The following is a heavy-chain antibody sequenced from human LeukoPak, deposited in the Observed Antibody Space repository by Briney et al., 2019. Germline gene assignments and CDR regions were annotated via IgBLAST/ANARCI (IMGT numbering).Heavy chain of an antibody. V-gene: IGHV3-43*01. CDR2: ISWDGGST. CDR1: GFTFDDYT. Sequence: PGGSLRLSCAASGFTFDDYTMHWVRQAPGKGLEWVSLISWDGGSTYYADSVKGRFTISRDNSKNTLYLQMNSLRAEDTAVYYCAKLLRYFDWAPDYWGQGTLVTVSS. D-gene: IGHD3-9*01. J-gene: IGHJ4*02. CDR3: AKLLRYFDWAPDY.